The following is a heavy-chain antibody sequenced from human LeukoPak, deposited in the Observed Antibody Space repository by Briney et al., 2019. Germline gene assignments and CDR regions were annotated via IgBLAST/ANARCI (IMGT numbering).Heavy chain of an antibody. Sequence: GGSLRLSCAASGFTFSNYVIHWVRQAPGKGLELVSLIRYDGSSKYYADSVRGRFTISRDNSKNTLYLQMNSLRAEDTAVYYCARYSGNYGLDYWGQGTLVTVSS. CDR2: IRYDGSSK. D-gene: IGHD4-17*01. J-gene: IGHJ4*02. CDR1: GFTFSNYV. CDR3: ARYSGNYGLDY. V-gene: IGHV3-30*02.